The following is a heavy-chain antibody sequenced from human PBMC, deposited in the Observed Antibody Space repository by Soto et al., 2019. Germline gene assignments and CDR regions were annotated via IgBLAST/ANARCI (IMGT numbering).Heavy chain of an antibody. CDR3: STNYYDRSGYDNWFDP. CDR2: IRSKAYGGTT. V-gene: IGHV3-49*03. J-gene: IGHJ5*02. Sequence: LRLSCTASAFTFGDSAMSLFLQAPGTGLEWVGFIRSKAYGGTTEYAASVKGRFTISRDDSKSIAYLQMNSLKTEDTAVYYCSTNYYDRSGYDNWFDPWGQGTLVTGS. CDR1: AFTFGDSA. D-gene: IGHD3-22*01.